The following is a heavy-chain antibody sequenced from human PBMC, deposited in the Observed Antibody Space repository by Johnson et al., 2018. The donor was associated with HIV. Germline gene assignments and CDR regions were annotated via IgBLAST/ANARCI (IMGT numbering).Heavy chain of an antibody. CDR1: GFTFSNHH. D-gene: IGHD2-8*02. V-gene: IGHV3-7*01. J-gene: IGHJ3*02. CDR3: GRESTGAGTAFDI. CDR2: INQDGSDR. Sequence: VQLVESVGGLVQPGGSLRLSCAVSGFTFSNHHMTWVRQAPGKGLEWVANINQDGSDRYYVDSVKGRFTISRDNAQNSLYLQMNSLRAEDTAVYYCGRESTGAGTAFDIWGQGTMVTVSS.